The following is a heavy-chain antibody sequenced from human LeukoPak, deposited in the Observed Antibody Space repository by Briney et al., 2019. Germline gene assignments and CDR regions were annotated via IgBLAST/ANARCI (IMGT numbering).Heavy chain of an antibody. Sequence: GGSLRLSCAVSGSTFSSYWMSWVRQAPGRGLEWVANIKQDGSEKYYVDSVKGRFTISRDNAKNSLYLQMNSLRAEDTAVYYCARGLNWFDPWGQGTPVTVSS. CDR2: IKQDGSEK. V-gene: IGHV3-7*01. J-gene: IGHJ5*02. CDR1: GSTFSSYW. D-gene: IGHD3-22*01. CDR3: ARGLNWFDP.